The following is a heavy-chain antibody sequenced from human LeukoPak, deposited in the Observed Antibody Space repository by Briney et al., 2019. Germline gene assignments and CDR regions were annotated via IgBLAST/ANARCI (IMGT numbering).Heavy chain of an antibody. CDR3: AKHSDCSGSTCYKFDY. V-gene: IGHV3-23*01. Sequence: QSGGSLRLSCAASGFTFSSYAMTWVRQAPGKGLEWVSVISGNGINTYYADAVKGRFTISRDISKNTLYLQMNTLRAEDTAVYYCAKHSDCSGSTCYKFDYWGQGSLVTASS. D-gene: IGHD2-15*01. CDR2: ISGNGINT. J-gene: IGHJ4*02. CDR1: GFTFSSYA.